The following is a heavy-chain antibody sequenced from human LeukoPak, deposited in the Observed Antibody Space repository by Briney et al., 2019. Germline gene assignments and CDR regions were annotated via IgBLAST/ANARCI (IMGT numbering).Heavy chain of an antibody. V-gene: IGHV3-7*01. J-gene: IGHJ4*02. CDR1: GFTFSSYC. D-gene: IGHD6-19*01. CDR2: IKEDGNEI. CDR3: ATGGAVAGRFAY. Sequence: GGSLRLSCAASGFTFSSYCMSWVRQAPGKGLEWVAKIKEDGNEIYYVDSVKGRFTISRDNTKNSLFLQMNSLRAEDTAVYYCATGGAVAGRFAYWGQGTLVTVSS.